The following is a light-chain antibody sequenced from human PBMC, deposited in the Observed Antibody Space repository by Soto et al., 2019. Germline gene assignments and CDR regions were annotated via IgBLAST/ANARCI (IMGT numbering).Light chain of an antibody. V-gene: IGKV1-6*01. CDR2: AAS. CDR1: QGMRND. Sequence: AIPMTQSPSSLSASVGDRVTITCRASQGMRNDLGWYQQKPGKAPKLLIYAASSLQSGVPSRFSGSGSGTDFTLTISSLQPEDFATYYCLQDYNYPLTFGGGTKVEIK. J-gene: IGKJ4*01. CDR3: LQDYNYPLT.